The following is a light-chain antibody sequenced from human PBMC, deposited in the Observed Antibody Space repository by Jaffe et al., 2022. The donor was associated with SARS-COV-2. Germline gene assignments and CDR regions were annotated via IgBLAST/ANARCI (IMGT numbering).Light chain of an antibody. J-gene: IGLJ3*02. CDR1: SSNIGNNY. Sequence: QSVLTQPPSVSAAPGQKVTISCSGSSSNIGNNYVSWYQQLPGTAPKLLIYQSDKRPSGIPDRFSGSKSGTSATLGITGLQTGDEADYYCGTWDSGLSAWVFGGGTKLTVL. CDR2: QSD. CDR3: GTWDSGLSAWV. V-gene: IGLV1-51*02.